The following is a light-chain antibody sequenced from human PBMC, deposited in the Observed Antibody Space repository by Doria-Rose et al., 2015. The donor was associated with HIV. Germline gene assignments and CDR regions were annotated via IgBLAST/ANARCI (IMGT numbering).Light chain of an antibody. CDR1: QSISTY. J-gene: IGKJ1*01. Sequence: TQSPSSLSASVGDRVTITCRAGQSISTYLNWYQQKPGKAPKLLIYAASTLQSGVPPRLSGSGSGTDFTLTISSLQPEDFATYYCQQTYSTPRAFGQGTTVEIK. CDR2: AAS. CDR3: QQTYSTPRA. V-gene: IGKV1-39*01.